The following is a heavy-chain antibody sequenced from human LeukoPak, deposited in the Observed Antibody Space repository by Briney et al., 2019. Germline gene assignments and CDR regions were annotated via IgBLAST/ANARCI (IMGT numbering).Heavy chain of an antibody. CDR3: ARHRVYYYYYYMDV. J-gene: IGHJ6*03. V-gene: IGHV3-21*01. CDR1: GFTFSSYS. Sequence: PGGSLRLSCAASGFTFSSYSMNWVRQAPGKGLEWVSSISSSSSYIYYADSVKGRFTISRDNAKNSLYLQMNSLRAEDTAVYYCARHRVYYYYYYMDVWGKGTTVTISS. D-gene: IGHD3-10*01. CDR2: ISSSSSYI.